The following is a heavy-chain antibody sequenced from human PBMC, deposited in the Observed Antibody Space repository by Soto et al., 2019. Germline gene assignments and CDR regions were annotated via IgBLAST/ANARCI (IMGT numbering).Heavy chain of an antibody. V-gene: IGHV4-59*01. CDR2: TSYSGST. D-gene: IGHD3-22*01. Sequence: PSETLSLTCIVSGGSISSSYWSWIRQPPGKGLEWIGYTSYSGSTNYNPSLKSRVTISVDTANNHFYLSLSYVTAADTAMYYCAREDYFDSGGFPIWGQGTLVTVSS. CDR3: AREDYFDSGGFPI. J-gene: IGHJ4*02. CDR1: GGSISSSY.